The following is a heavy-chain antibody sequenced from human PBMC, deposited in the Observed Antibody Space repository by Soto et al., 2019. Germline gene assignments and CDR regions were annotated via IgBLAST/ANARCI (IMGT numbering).Heavy chain of an antibody. D-gene: IGHD6-13*01. CDR2: IIPIFGTA. Sequence: QVQLVQSGAEVKKPGSSVKVSCKASGGTFSSYAISWVRQAPGQGLEWMGGIIPIFGTANYAQKFQGRVTITADESTSTAYMKLSSLRSEDTAVYYCARASRSAAGIPYSGFDYWGQGTLVTVSS. CDR1: GGTFSSYA. CDR3: ARASRSAAGIPYSGFDY. V-gene: IGHV1-69*01. J-gene: IGHJ4*02.